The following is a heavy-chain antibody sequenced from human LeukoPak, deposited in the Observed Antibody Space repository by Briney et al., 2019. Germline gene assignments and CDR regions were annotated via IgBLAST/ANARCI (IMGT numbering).Heavy chain of an antibody. V-gene: IGHV4-39*07. CDR3: ARELLSCSDSSCQSGDY. Sequence: PSETLSLTCIVSGGSVSSSSYYWGWIRQPPGKALEWIGTIYYNGATRYNPSLNSRVTISVDTSKNQFSLKLNSMTAVDTAVYYCARELLSCSDSSCQSGDYWGQGTLVTVSS. CDR2: IYYNGAT. D-gene: IGHD6-13*01. CDR1: GGSVSSSSYY. J-gene: IGHJ4*02.